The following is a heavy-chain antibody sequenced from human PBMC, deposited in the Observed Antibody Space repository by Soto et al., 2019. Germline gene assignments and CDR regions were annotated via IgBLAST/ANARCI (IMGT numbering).Heavy chain of an antibody. CDR1: GLTFSSYA. D-gene: IGHD2-2*01. Sequence: PGGSLRVSCAASGLTFSSYAMSWVRQAPGKGLEWVSSVSVSGDSTYYVDSVKGRFTISRDNSKNTLSPQMNSLRAEDTAVYYCAKGFCSIICHRAFGMWGQGTMVTVS. V-gene: IGHV3-23*01. J-gene: IGHJ3*02. CDR2: VSVSGDST. CDR3: AKGFCSIICHRAFGM.